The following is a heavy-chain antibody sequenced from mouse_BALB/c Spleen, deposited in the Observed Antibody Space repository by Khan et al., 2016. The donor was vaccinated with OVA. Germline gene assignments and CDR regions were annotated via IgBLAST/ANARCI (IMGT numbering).Heavy chain of an antibody. Sequence: VQLKQSGAELVKPGASVKLSCSASGFNIKDTYIHWMKQRPEQGLEWIGSIDPPNDDTKYGTKFQAKATLTADKSSNTAYLQLSSLTSEDTAVYYCATLYDSPFAYWGQGTLVSVSA. CDR2: IDPPNDDT. D-gene: IGHD2-12*01. CDR1: GFNIKDTY. J-gene: IGHJ3*01. CDR3: ATLYDSPFAY. V-gene: IGHV14-3*02.